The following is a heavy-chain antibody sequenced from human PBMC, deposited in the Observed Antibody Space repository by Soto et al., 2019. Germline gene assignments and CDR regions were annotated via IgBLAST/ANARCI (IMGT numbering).Heavy chain of an antibody. V-gene: IGHV1-46*03. D-gene: IGHD6-13*01. CDR1: GYTFTSYY. CDR3: ARRQLVRDYYYYYIDV. Sequence: QVQLVQSGAEVKKPGASVKVSCKASGYTFTSYYMHWVRQAPGQGLEWMGIINPSGGSTSYAQKFQGRVTQTRDTSTSTAYMELSSLRSEDTAVYYCARRQLVRDYYYYYIDVWGKGTTVTVSS. J-gene: IGHJ6*03. CDR2: INPSGGST.